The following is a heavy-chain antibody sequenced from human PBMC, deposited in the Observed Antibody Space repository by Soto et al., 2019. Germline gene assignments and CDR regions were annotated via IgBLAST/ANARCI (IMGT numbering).Heavy chain of an antibody. CDR3: ARSRYSRSSFDC. J-gene: IGHJ4*01. CDR1: GFSLTSNHVG. D-gene: IGHD6-6*01. Sequence: SGPTLVNPTQTLTLTCTFSGFSLTSNHVGVGWIRQPPGKALESLALIYWDDDKRYSPSLKSRLTITKDTSNNQVYLRITNTDPVDSAAYCGARSRYSRSSFDCWGQGTRVGVSS. V-gene: IGHV2-5*02. CDR2: IYWDDDK.